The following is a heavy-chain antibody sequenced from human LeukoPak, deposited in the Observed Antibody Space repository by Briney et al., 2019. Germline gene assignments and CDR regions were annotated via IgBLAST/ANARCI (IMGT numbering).Heavy chain of an antibody. CDR1: GYTFTSYD. CDR3: ARAITLRQWLAHY. Sequence: ASVKVSCKASGYTFTSYDINWVRQATGQGLEWMGWMNPNSGNTGYAQKFQGRVTMTRNTSISTAYMGLSSLRSEDTAVYYCARAITLRQWLAHYWGQGTLVTVSS. V-gene: IGHV1-8*01. J-gene: IGHJ4*02. D-gene: IGHD6-19*01. CDR2: MNPNSGNT.